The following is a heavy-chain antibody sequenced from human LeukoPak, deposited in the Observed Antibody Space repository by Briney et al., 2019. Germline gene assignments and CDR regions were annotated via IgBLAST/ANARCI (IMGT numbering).Heavy chain of an antibody. Sequence: PGGSLRLSSAASGFTFNNYAMSWVRQAPGMGLEWVSAISVSGGGTYYADSVKGRFTISRDISKSALYLQMNSLRAEDTAVYYCAKGQRDGYVQYFDSWGQGTLVTVSS. CDR2: ISVSGGGT. V-gene: IGHV3-23*01. J-gene: IGHJ4*02. CDR3: AKGQRDGYVQYFDS. CDR1: GFTFNNYA. D-gene: IGHD5-24*01.